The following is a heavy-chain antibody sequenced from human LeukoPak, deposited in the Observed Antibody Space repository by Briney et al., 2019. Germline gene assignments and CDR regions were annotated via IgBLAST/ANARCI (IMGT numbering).Heavy chain of an antibody. CDR1: GSSISNKY. CDR2: IYYSGNT. D-gene: IGHD3-10*01. CDR3: ARDTSLLWFGEDVGYYMDV. V-gene: IGHV4-59*01. Sequence: PSETLSLTCTVSGSSISNKYWSWIRQPPGKGLEWIGYIYYSGNTNYNPSLKSRVTILVDTSKNQVSLKLSSVTAADTAVYFCARDTSLLWFGEDVGYYMDVWGKGTTVTVSS. J-gene: IGHJ6*03.